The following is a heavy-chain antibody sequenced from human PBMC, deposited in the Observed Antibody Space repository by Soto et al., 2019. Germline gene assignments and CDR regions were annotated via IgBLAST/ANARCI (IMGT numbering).Heavy chain of an antibody. CDR3: TSPSCCGDCYYPVY. CDR2: ISSSSNTI. D-gene: IGHD2-21*02. Sequence: EVQLVESGGGLVQPGGSLRLSCAASGFIFSNYNMHWVRQAPGKGLEWVSYISSSSNTIYYADSVKGRFTISRDNTKNPQYLQMNGLRAEDSDVYYCTSPSCCGDCYYPVYWGQGTLVPVSS. CDR1: GFIFSNYN. V-gene: IGHV3-48*01. J-gene: IGHJ4*02.